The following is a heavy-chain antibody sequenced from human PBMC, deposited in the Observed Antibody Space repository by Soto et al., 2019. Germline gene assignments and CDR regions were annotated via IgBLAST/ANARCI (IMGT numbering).Heavy chain of an antibody. J-gene: IGHJ4*02. CDR1: GGTFSSYT. CDR3: ARVDVDTAMGWTYFDY. Sequence: SVKVSCKASGGTFSSYTISWVRQAPGQGLEWMGRIIPILGIANYAQKFQGRVTITADKSTSTAYMELSSLRFEDSAVYYCARVDVDTAMGWTYFDYWGQGTLVTVSS. D-gene: IGHD5-18*01. CDR2: IIPILGIA. V-gene: IGHV1-69*02.